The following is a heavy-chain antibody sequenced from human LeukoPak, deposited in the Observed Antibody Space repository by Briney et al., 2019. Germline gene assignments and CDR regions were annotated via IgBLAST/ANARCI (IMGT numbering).Heavy chain of an antibody. CDR2: IYYSGST. J-gene: IGHJ6*03. V-gene: IGHV4-59*01. CDR1: GGSISSYY. CDR3: ARGGGYDFYYYYMDV. Sequence: PSETLSLTCTVSGGSISSYYWSWIRQPPGKGLEGIGYIYYSGSTNYNPSLKSRVTISVDTSKNQFSLKLSSVTAADTAVYYCARGGGYDFYYYYMDVWGKGTTVTISS. D-gene: IGHD5-12*01.